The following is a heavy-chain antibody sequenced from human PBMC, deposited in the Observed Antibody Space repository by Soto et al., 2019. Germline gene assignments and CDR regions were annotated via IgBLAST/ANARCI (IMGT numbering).Heavy chain of an antibody. CDR3: ASHTTVTTTHFDY. V-gene: IGHV4-31*03. J-gene: IGHJ4*02. Sequence: SETLSLTCTVSGGSISSGGYYWSWIRQHPGKGLEWIGYIYYSGSTYYNPSLKSRVTISVDTSKNQFPLQLRSVTAADTAVYYCASHTTVTTTHFDYWGQGTPVTVSS. CDR1: GGSISSGGYY. CDR2: IYYSGST. D-gene: IGHD4-17*01.